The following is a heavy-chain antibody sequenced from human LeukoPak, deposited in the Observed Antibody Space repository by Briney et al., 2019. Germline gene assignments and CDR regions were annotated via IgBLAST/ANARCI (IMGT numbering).Heavy chain of an antibody. CDR3: ARGQLRYFDWSVYFDY. V-gene: IGHV4-59*01. Sequence: SETLSLTCTVSGGSISSYYWSWIRQPPGKGLEWIGYIYYSGSTNYNPSLKSRVTISVDTSKNQFSLKPSSVTAADTAVYYCARGQLRYFDWSVYFDYWGQGTLVTVSS. D-gene: IGHD3-9*01. J-gene: IGHJ4*02. CDR2: IYYSGST. CDR1: GGSISSYY.